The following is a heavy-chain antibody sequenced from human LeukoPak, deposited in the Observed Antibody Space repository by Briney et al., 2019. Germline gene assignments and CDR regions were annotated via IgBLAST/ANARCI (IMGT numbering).Heavy chain of an antibody. CDR1: GFTFSSYA. V-gene: IGHV3-23*01. Sequence: GGSLRLSCAASGFTFSSYAMSWVRQAPGKGLEWVSVTSGSGGSTYYADSVKGRFTISRDNSKNTLYLQMNSLRAEDTAVYYCAKVWEDAFDIWGQGTMVTASS. J-gene: IGHJ3*02. D-gene: IGHD3-16*01. CDR2: TSGSGGST. CDR3: AKVWEDAFDI.